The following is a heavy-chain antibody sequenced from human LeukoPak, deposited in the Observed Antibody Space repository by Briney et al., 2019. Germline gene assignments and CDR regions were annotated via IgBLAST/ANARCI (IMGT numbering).Heavy chain of an antibody. J-gene: IGHJ3*02. D-gene: IGHD3-3*01. CDR2: MNPNSGNT. CDR3: ARWGFLEWLFGSGRAFDI. Sequence: GASVKVSCKASGYTFTNYGISWVRQATGQGLEWMGWMNPNSGNTGYAQKFQGRVTITRNTSISTAYMELSSLRSEDTAVYYCARWGFLEWLFGSGRAFDIWGQGTMVTVSS. V-gene: IGHV1-8*03. CDR1: GYTFTNYG.